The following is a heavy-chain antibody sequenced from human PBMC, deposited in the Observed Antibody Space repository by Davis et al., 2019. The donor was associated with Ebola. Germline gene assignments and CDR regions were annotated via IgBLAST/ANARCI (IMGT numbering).Heavy chain of an antibody. CDR3: ARLSGLFSSSSGALYFDL. V-gene: IGHV4-61*09. Sequence: LRLSCTVSGASISSGFFCWTWVRQPAGKGLEWIGHIYSSGSTKYNPSLESRVTISLDTSKNQFSLKLRSVTAADTAVYFCARLSGLFSSSSGALYFDLWGRGTLVSVSS. D-gene: IGHD6-6*01. CDR1: GASISSGFFC. CDR2: IYSSGST. J-gene: IGHJ2*01.